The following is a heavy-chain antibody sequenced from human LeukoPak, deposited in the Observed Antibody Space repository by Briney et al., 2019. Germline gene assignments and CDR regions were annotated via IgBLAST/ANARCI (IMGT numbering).Heavy chain of an antibody. D-gene: IGHD6-13*01. CDR2: IYPGDSDT. V-gene: IGHV5-51*01. J-gene: IGHJ5*02. CDR3: ARSSSWPGTNWFDP. CDR1: GYSFTTYW. Sequence: GESLKISRKGSGYSFTTYWIGWVRQIPGKGLEWMGIIYPGDSDTRYSPSFQGQVTISADKSISTAHLQWSSLKASDTAMYYCARSSSWPGTNWFDPWGQGTLVTVSS.